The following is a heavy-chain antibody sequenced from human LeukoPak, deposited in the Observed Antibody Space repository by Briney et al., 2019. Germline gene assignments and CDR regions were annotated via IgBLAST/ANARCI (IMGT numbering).Heavy chain of an antibody. CDR3: AGGYSSGWDDAFDI. J-gene: IGHJ3*02. CDR2: IYYSGST. CDR1: GGSISSGDYY. V-gene: IGHV4-30-4*01. Sequence: KPSETLSLTCTVSGGSISSGDYYWSWIRQPPGKGLEWIGYIYYSGSTYYNPSLNSRVTITVDTSKNQSSLKLSSVTAADTAVYYCAGGYSSGWDDAFDIWGRGTMVTVSS. D-gene: IGHD6-19*01.